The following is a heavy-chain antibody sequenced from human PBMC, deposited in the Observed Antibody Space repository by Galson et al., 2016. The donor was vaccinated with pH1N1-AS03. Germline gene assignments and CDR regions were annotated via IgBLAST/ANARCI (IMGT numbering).Heavy chain of an antibody. CDR1: GFPFSGYE. J-gene: IGHJ4*02. CDR3: VRPSSRSFRY. V-gene: IGHV3-48*03. CDR2: ISYSGDTE. Sequence: SLRLSCAASGFPFSGYEMNWVRQAPGKGLEWISYISYSGDTENYADSVKGRFSISRDNAKNSLYLQMSALRPEDTAVYYCVRPSSRSFRYWGPGTLVTVSS. D-gene: IGHD1-26*01.